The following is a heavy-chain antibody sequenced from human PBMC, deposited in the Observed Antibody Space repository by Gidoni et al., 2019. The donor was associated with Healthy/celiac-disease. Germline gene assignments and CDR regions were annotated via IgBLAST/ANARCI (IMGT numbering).Heavy chain of an antibody. V-gene: IGHV3-11*06. Sequence: QVQLVESGGGLVKPGGSLRLSCPASGFTFSDYYMSWLRQAPGKGLEWVSYISSSSSYTNYADSVKGRFTISRDNAKNSLYLQMNSLRAEDTAVYYCARVGRDGYNFPLDYWGQGTLVTVSS. CDR2: ISSSSSYT. D-gene: IGHD5-12*01. CDR3: ARVGRDGYNFPLDY. J-gene: IGHJ4*02. CDR1: GFTFSDYY.